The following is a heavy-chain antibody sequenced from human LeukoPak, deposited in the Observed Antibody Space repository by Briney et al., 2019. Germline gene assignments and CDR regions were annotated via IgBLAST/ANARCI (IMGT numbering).Heavy chain of an antibody. CDR2: IYTSGST. CDR1: GRSISSYY. CDR3: ATDSPGGVVGATDYYYMDV. V-gene: IGHV4-4*07. Sequence: SETLSLTCTVSGRSISSYYWSWIRQPAGKGLEWIGRIYTSGSTNYNPSLKSRVTISVDKSKNQFSLKLSSVTAADTAVYYCATDSPGGVVGATDYYYMDVWGKGTTVTVSS. D-gene: IGHD1-26*01. J-gene: IGHJ6*03.